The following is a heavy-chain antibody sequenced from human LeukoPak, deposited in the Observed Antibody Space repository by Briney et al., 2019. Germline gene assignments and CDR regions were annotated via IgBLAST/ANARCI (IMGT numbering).Heavy chain of an antibody. J-gene: IGHJ6*03. Sequence: GGSLRLSCAASGFTFSSYSMNWVRQAPGKGLEWVSSISSSSSYIYYADSVKGRFTISRDNAKNSLYLQMNSLRAGDTAVYYCARDRYYDFWSGYYQVAYYMDVWGKGTTVTISS. CDR2: ISSSSSYI. CDR1: GFTFSSYS. D-gene: IGHD3-3*01. V-gene: IGHV3-21*01. CDR3: ARDRYYDFWSGYYQVAYYMDV.